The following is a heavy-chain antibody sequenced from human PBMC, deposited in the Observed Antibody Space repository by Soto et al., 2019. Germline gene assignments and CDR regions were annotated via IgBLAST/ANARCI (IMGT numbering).Heavy chain of an antibody. J-gene: IGHJ6*03. D-gene: IGHD6-19*01. Sequence: QDQLVQSGAEVKKPGASVTASCKASGYSFTNYGVTWVRQAPGQGLEWMGWISAFNGNTHYAQNLQGRVTMTTDASTSTAYMELRSLRSDDTAVYYCARDRGVAPPVAGNTHYYYYMDVWGKGTTVTVSS. V-gene: IGHV1-18*01. CDR1: GYSFTNYG. CDR2: ISAFNGNT. CDR3: ARDRGVAPPVAGNTHYYYYMDV.